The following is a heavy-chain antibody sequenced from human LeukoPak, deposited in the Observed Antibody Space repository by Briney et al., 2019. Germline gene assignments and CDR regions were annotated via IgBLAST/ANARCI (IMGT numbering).Heavy chain of an antibody. CDR1: GGSISSSSYD. CDR2: IYYSDSP. D-gene: IGHD3-9*01. CDR3: ARHAYYDILTGYYNPLEFDY. Sequence: SETLSLTCTVSGGSISSSSYDWGWIRQPPGKGLEWIGRIYYSDSPYYNPSLKSRVTISVDPSKNQFSLKLSSVTAADTAVYYCARHAYYDILTGYYNPLEFDYWGQGTLVTVSS. J-gene: IGHJ4*02. V-gene: IGHV4-39*01.